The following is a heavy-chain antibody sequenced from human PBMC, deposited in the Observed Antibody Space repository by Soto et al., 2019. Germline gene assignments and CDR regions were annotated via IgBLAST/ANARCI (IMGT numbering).Heavy chain of an antibody. J-gene: IGHJ6*02. D-gene: IGHD6-13*01. Sequence: TANYAQKFQGRVTITADESTSTAYMGLSSLRSEDTAVYYCARGGPYSTYYYGMDVWGQGTTVTVSS. CDR2: TA. CDR3: ARGGPYSTYYYGMDV. V-gene: IGHV1-69*01.